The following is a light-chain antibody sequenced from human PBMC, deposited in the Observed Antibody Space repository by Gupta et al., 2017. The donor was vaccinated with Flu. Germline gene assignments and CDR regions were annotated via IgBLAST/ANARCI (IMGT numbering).Light chain of an antibody. CDR2: YVT. V-gene: IGLV2-11*01. CDR1: SSDVGGYNY. CDR3: CSSAGNYRV. J-gene: IGLJ1*01. Sequence: QSALTQPRSVSGPPGQSVTISCTGTSSDVGGYNYVSWYQQRPDKVPKLMIYYVTERPSGVSDRFSGSKSGNTAFLTISGLQAEDEADYYCCSSAGNYRVFGTGTNVTVL.